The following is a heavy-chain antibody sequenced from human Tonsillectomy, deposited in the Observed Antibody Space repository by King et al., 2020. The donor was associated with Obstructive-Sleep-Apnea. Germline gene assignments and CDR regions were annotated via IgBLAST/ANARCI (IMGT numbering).Heavy chain of an antibody. Sequence: QLVQSGAEVKKPGASVKVSCKVSGYTLTELSMHWVRQAPGKGLEWMGGFDPEDGETIYEQKFQVRVTMTEETSTDTAYMELSSLRSEDTAVYYCATVAMVEDAFDIWGQGTMVTVSS. D-gene: IGHD5-18*01. CDR3: ATVAMVEDAFDI. CDR1: GYTLTELS. V-gene: IGHV1-24*01. CDR2: FDPEDGET. J-gene: IGHJ3*02.